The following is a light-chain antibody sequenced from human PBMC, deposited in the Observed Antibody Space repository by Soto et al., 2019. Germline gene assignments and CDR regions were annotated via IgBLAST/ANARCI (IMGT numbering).Light chain of an antibody. J-gene: IGKJ5*01. CDR1: QSINNY. V-gene: IGKV1-39*01. CDR2: SAS. Sequence: DIQMTQSPASLSVSVGDRVTITCRASQSINNYLNWYLQRPGQAPKLLIRSASTLQRGVPSRFSGSGSRTEFTLTLADLQPDDFGPYYCQQSLTMPITFGHGTRLDIK. CDR3: QQSLTMPIT.